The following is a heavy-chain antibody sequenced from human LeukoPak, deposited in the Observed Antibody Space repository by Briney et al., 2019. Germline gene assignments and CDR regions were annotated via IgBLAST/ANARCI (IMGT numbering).Heavy chain of an antibody. CDR2: LNPNSGGT. CDR1: GYTFTGYD. V-gene: IGHV1-2*02. D-gene: IGHD3-10*01. Sequence: ASVKVSCKASGYTFTGYDMHWVRQAPGQGLEWMGWLNPNSGGTNYAQKLQGRLTMTRDTSISTAYMELSSLSSDDTAGYYCSRPREDYISFRAFHIWGQGTMVPVSS. CDR3: SRPREDYISFRAFHI. J-gene: IGHJ3*02.